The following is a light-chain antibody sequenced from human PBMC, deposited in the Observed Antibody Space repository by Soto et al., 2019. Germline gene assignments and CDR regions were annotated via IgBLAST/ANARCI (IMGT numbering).Light chain of an antibody. Sequence: EIVVTQSPGTLSLSPGERATLSCRASQSVSSNYLAWYHQKPGQAPRLLIYGASSRASDIPDRFSGSGSGTDFTLIISRLEPEDFAMYYCQQYGSTPFTFGPGTKVDVK. J-gene: IGKJ3*01. CDR2: GAS. V-gene: IGKV3-20*01. CDR1: QSVSSNY. CDR3: QQYGSTPFT.